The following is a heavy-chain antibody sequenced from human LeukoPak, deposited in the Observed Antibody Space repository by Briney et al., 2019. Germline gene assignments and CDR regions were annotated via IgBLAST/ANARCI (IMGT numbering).Heavy chain of an antibody. CDR2: ISSSSSYI. CDR3: ARDFITHYDILTGYYPLRR. Sequence: GGSLRLSCAASGFTFSSYSMNWVRRAPGKGLEWVLSISSSSSYIYYADSVKGRFTISRDNAKNSLYLQMNRLRAEDTAVYYCARDFITHYDILTGYYPLRRWGQGTLVTVSS. CDR1: GFTFSSYS. J-gene: IGHJ4*02. D-gene: IGHD3-9*01. V-gene: IGHV3-21*01.